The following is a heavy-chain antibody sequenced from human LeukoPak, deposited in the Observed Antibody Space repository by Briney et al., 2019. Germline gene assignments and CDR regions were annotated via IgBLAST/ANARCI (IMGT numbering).Heavy chain of an antibody. V-gene: IGHV4-39*01. CDR3: ARYVLSVAGTSL. D-gene: IGHD6-19*01. CDR2: IYYSGST. J-gene: IGHJ4*02. CDR1: GGSISSSSYY. Sequence: SETLSLTCTVSGGSISSSSYYWGWIRQPPGQGLEWIGTIYYSGSTYYNPSLKSRVTISVDTSKNQFSLKLSSVTAADTAVYYCARYVLSVAGTSLWGQGALVTVSS.